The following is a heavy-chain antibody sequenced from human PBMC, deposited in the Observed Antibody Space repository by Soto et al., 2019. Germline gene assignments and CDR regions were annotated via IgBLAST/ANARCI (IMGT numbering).Heavy chain of an antibody. J-gene: IGHJ4*02. CDR3: ARSVAVPGAHIDY. Sequence: ETLSLTCSVSGGSISGSYWSWIRQSPGKGLEWLGYVYYTGSTNYSPSLRSRVSISVDTSKNEFSLRLSSVTAADTAVYFCARSVAVPGAHIDYWGQGTQVTVSA. CDR1: GGSISGSY. V-gene: IGHV4-59*01. CDR2: VYYTGST. D-gene: IGHD6-19*01.